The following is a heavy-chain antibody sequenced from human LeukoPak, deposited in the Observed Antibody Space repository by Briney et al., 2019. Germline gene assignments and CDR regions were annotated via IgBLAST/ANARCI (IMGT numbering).Heavy chain of an antibody. CDR1: GFTFSIYT. D-gene: IGHD6-6*01. CDR2: ISSSSSYI. V-gene: IGHV3-21*01. CDR3: ARDWRYSSSSQYYYGMDV. J-gene: IGHJ6*02. Sequence: GGSLRLSCAASGFTFSIYTMNWVRQAPGKGLEWVSSISSSSSYIYYADSVKGRFTISGDNAKNSLYLQMNSLRAEDTAVYYCARDWRYSSSSQYYYGMDVWGQGTTVTVSS.